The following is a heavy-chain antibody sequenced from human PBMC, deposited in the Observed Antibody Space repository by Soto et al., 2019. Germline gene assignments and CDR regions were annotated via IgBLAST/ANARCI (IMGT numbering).Heavy chain of an antibody. CDR1: GFTFDDYA. J-gene: IGHJ3*02. CDR2: ISWNSGSI. D-gene: IGHD3-10*02. Sequence: EVQLVESGGGLVQPGRSLRLSCAASGFTFDDYAMHWVRQAPGKGLEWVSGISWNSGSIGYADSVKGRFTISRDNAKNSLYLQMNSLRAEDTALYYCAKDTRRMFGEGAFDIWGQGTMVTVSS. CDR3: AKDTRRMFGEGAFDI. V-gene: IGHV3-9*01.